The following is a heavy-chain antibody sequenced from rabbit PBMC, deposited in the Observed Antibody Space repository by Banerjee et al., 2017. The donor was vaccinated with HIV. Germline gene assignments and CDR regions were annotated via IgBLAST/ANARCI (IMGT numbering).Heavy chain of an antibody. CDR3: ARGGGSDYAFAFNL. CDR1: GFSFSDKYV. V-gene: IGHV1S45*01. CDR2: INTSSGNT. D-gene: IGHD8-1*01. J-gene: IGHJ4*01. Sequence: QEQLVESGGGLVQPEGSLTLTCTASGFSFSDKYVMCWVRQAPGKGLEWIGCINTSSGNTVYASWAKGRFTISKTSSTTVTLQMTSLTAADTATYFCARGGGSDYAFAFNLWGPGTLVTVS.